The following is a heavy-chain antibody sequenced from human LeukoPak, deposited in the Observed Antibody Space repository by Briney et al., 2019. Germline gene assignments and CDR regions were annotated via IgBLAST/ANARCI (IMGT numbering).Heavy chain of an antibody. D-gene: IGHD1/OR15-1a*01. V-gene: IGHV3-64D*06. CDR3: VKDRGGITRDFDY. CDR2: INSDDDST. Sequence: GGSLRLSCAASGFTFSSYSMNWVRQAPGKGLEYVSGINSDDDSTSYADSLKDRFTIFRDNSKNTLYLQMSSLKTEDTAVYYCVKDRGGITRDFDYWGQGTLVTVSS. CDR1: GFTFSSYS. J-gene: IGHJ4*02.